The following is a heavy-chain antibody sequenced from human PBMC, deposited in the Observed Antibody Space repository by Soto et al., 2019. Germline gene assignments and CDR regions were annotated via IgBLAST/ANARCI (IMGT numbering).Heavy chain of an antibody. V-gene: IGHV3-48*02. J-gene: IGHJ4*02. CDR1: GFIFSDYG. CDR2: ITAPSTST. D-gene: IGHD2-21*02. CDR3: TRDPEGDLDFDY. Sequence: EVHLVESGGGLVQPGGSLRLSCAASGFIFSDYGLTWVRQAPGKGLEWVSHITAPSTSTLYADSVRGRFTISRDNAKNSVYLQMSSLSDEDTAVYYCTRDPEGDLDFDYWGQGTLVSVSS.